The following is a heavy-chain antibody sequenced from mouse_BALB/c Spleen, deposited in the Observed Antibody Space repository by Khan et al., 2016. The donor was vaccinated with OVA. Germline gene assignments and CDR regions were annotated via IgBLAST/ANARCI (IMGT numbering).Heavy chain of an antibody. CDR1: GYSITSGYS. D-gene: IGHD1-1*01. V-gene: IGHV3-1*02. Sequence: VQLKQSGPDLVKPSQSLSLTCTVTGYSITSGYSWHWIRQFPGNKLEWMGYIYYSGNTNYNPTLKSRISVTRDTSKNQFFLQLKSVTTEDTATYYCARDGNYFDYWGQGTTLTVSS. CDR2: IYYSGNT. J-gene: IGHJ2*01. CDR3: ARDGNYFDY.